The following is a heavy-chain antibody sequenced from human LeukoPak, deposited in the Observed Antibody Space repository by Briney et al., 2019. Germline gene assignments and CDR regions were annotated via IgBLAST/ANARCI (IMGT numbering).Heavy chain of an antibody. V-gene: IGHV4-39*01. J-gene: IGHJ4*02. Sequence: SETLSLTCTVSGGSISSSSYYWGWIRQPPGKGLEWIGSIYYSGSTYYNPSLKSRVTISVDTSKNQFSLKLSSVTAADTAVYYCARRPSRYCSGGSCYSTYYFDYWGQGTLVTVSS. D-gene: IGHD2-15*01. CDR1: GGSISSSSYY. CDR2: IYYSGST. CDR3: ARRPSRYCSGGSCYSTYYFDY.